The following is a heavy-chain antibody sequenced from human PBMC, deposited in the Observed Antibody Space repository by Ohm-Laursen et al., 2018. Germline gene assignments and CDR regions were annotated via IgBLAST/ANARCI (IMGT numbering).Heavy chain of an antibody. Sequence: SDTLSLTCTVSGGSVSSGSYYWSWIRQPPGKGLEWIGYIYYSGSTNYNPSLKSRVTISVDTSKNQFSLKLSSVTAADTAVYYCARNKCSGGTCFGIDAFDIWGQGTMVTVSS. CDR1: GGSVSSGSYY. J-gene: IGHJ3*02. CDR3: ARNKCSGGTCFGIDAFDI. CDR2: IYYSGST. V-gene: IGHV4-61*01. D-gene: IGHD2-15*01.